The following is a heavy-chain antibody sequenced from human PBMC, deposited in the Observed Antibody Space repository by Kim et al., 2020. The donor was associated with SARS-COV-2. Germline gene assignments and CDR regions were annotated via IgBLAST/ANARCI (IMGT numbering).Heavy chain of an antibody. J-gene: IGHJ4*02. CDR2: IIPIFGTA. CDR1: GGTFSSYA. CDR3: ARWKVRAVAAVGFDY. V-gene: IGHV1-69*13. D-gene: IGHD6-19*01. Sequence: SVKVSCKASGGTFSSYAISWVRQAPGQGLEWMGGIIPIFGTANYAQKFQGRVTITADESTSTAYMELSSLRSEDTAVYYCARWKVRAVAAVGFDYWGQGTLVTVSS.